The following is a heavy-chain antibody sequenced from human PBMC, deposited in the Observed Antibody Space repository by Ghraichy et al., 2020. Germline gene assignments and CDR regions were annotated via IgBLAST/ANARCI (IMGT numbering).Heavy chain of an antibody. D-gene: IGHD6-13*01. Sequence: SETLSLTCTVSGGSISSSSYYWGWIRQPPGKGLEWIGSIYYSGSTYYNPSLKSRVTISVDTSKNQFSLKLSSVTAADTAVYYCARRGSSSWYPSAPYYYYYMDVWGKGTTVTVSS. J-gene: IGHJ6*03. CDR2: IYYSGST. V-gene: IGHV4-39*01. CDR3: ARRGSSSWYPSAPYYYYYMDV. CDR1: GGSISSSSYY.